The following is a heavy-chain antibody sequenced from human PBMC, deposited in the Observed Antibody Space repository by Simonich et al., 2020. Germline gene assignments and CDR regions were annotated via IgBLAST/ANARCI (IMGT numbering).Heavy chain of an antibody. CDR1: GFTFSSYS. V-gene: IGHV3-21*01. CDR2: IRRRSSYI. D-gene: IGHD3-16*01. J-gene: IGHJ3*02. Sequence: EVQLVESGGGLVKPGGSLRLSCAASGFTFSSYSMNWVRQAPGKGVGWVSSIRRRSSYIYYADSVKGRFTISRDNAKNSLYLQMNSLRAEDTAVYYCAREQARGGAFDIWGQGTMVTVSS. CDR3: AREQARGGAFDI.